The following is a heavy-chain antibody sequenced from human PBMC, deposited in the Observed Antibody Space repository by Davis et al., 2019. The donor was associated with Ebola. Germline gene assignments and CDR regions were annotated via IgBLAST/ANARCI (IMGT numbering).Heavy chain of an antibody. CDR1: GGSISRGDYY. Sequence: MPSETLSLTCTLSGGSISRGDYYWSWIRQPPGKGLEWIGYIYYSGSTYYNPSLKSRVTISVDTSKNQFSLMLSSVTAADAAVYYCARDLSRFPPYYRMDVWGQGTTVTVSS. V-gene: IGHV4-30-4*01. J-gene: IGHJ6*02. CDR2: IYYSGST. D-gene: IGHD2-2*01. CDR3: ARDLSRFPPYYRMDV.